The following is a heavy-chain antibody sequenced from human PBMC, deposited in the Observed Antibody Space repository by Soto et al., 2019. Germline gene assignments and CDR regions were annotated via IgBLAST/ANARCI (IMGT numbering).Heavy chain of an antibody. CDR3: ARDLQTYPPAWFDP. CDR1: GGTISSYY. J-gene: IGHJ5*02. D-gene: IGHD4-4*01. CDR2: TYYSGST. Sequence: PSETLSLTCTVSGGTISSYYWSWIRQPPGKGLEWIGYTYYSGSTNYNPSLKSRVTISVDTSKNQFSLKLSSVTAADTAVYYCARDLQTYPPAWFDPWGQGTLVTVSS. V-gene: IGHV4-59*01.